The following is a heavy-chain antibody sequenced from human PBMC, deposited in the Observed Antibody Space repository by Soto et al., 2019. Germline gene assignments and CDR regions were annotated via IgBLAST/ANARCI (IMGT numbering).Heavy chain of an antibody. CDR2: INTDGSST. V-gene: IGHV3-74*01. CDR3: ARDPPGLEGNDSSGYPFDY. D-gene: IGHD3-22*01. CDR1: GFTFSSYW. Sequence: LRLSCAASGFTFSSYWMHWVRQVPGKGLVWVSRINTDGSSTSYADSVKGRFTISRDNAKNTLYLQMNSVRVEDTAVYYCARDPPGLEGNDSSGYPFDYWGQGTLVTVSS. J-gene: IGHJ4*02.